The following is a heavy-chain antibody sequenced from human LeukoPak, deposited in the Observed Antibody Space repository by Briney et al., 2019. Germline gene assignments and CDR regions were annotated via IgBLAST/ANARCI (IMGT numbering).Heavy chain of an antibody. CDR3: TRGVGVTIFGVGGQAFDI. Sequence: ASVKVSCKASGYTFTSNYMYWVRQAPGQGLEWMGIINPSGGTTRYAQKFQGRVTMTRDTSTSTLYMELSSLRSEDTAVYYCTRGVGVTIFGVGGQAFDIWGQGTVVTVSS. V-gene: IGHV1-46*03. D-gene: IGHD3-3*01. CDR2: INPSGGTT. J-gene: IGHJ3*02. CDR1: GYTFTSNY.